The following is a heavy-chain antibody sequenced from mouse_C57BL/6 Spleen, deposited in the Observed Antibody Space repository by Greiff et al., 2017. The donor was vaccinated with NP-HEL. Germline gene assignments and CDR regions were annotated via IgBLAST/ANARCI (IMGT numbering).Heavy chain of an antibody. CDR2: IYPSDSET. CDR3: ARTYGISFEY. Sequence: QVQLQQPGAELVRPGSSVKLSCKASGYTFTSYWMDWVKQRPGQGLEWIGNIYPSDSETHYNQKFKDKATLTVDKYCSTAYMQLSSLTSEDSAVYSCARTYGISFEYWGQGTTLTVSS. J-gene: IGHJ2*01. CDR1: GYTFTSYW. V-gene: IGHV1-61*01. D-gene: IGHD1-1*01.